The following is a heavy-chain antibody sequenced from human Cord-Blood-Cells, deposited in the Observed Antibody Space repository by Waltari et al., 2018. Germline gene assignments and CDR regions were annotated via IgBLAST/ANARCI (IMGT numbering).Heavy chain of an antibody. CDR2: INPSGST. J-gene: IGHJ5*02. V-gene: IGHV4-34*01. Sequence: QVQLQQWGTGLLTPSETLSLTCAVSGGSLRGYYWSWIRHPLGKGLGWIGEINPSGSTNYNPSLKSVVTISVDTAKNQFSLKLSSVTAADTAVYYCARGGACNSTSCYNWFDPWGQGTLVTVSS. D-gene: IGHD2-2*01. CDR1: GGSLRGYY. CDR3: ARGGACNSTSCYNWFDP.